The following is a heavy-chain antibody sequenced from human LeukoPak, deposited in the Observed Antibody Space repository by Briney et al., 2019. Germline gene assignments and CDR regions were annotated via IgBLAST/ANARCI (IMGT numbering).Heavy chain of an antibody. D-gene: IGHD1-26*01. J-gene: IGHJ3*02. Sequence: SETLSLTCAVYGGSFSGYYWRWIRQPPGKGLEWIGEINHSGSTNYNPSLKSRVTISVDTSKNQFSLKLSSVTAADTAVYYCASLPRGSYYFGSRDAFDIWGQGTMVTVSS. V-gene: IGHV4-34*01. CDR1: GGSFSGYY. CDR3: ASLPRGSYYFGSRDAFDI. CDR2: INHSGST.